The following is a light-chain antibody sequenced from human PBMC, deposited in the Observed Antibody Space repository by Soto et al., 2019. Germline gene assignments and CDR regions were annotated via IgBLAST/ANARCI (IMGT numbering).Light chain of an antibody. CDR3: QQYNNWPPYT. J-gene: IGKJ2*01. V-gene: IGKV3-15*01. Sequence: EIVMTQSPATLSVSPGERATLSCRASHSVSNNLAWYQQKPGQAPRLLIYGASTRATDIPARFSGSGSGTEFTLTISSLQSEDFAVYYCQQYNNWPPYTFGQGTKLEIK. CDR1: HSVSNN. CDR2: GAS.